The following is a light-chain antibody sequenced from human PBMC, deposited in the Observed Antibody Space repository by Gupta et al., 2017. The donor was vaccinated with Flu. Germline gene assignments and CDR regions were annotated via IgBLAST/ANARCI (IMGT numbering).Light chain of an antibody. V-gene: IGKV3-11*01. Sequence: EIVLTQSPVTLSLSPGERATLSCRAIQNIGSDLAWYQQRPGRPPRLLNFHASIGAAGIPARFSDSGSGTDLTLTISSLEPEDFAIYYFQQANARPPVTFGGGTMVEVK. CDR2: HAS. CDR3: QQANARPPVT. J-gene: IGKJ4*01. CDR1: QNIGSD.